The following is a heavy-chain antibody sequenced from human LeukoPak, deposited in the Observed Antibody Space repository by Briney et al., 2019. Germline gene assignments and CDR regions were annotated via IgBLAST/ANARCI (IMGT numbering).Heavy chain of an antibody. CDR3: ARSPGYDFWSGYYHMDV. V-gene: IGHV1-69*06. J-gene: IGHJ6*03. D-gene: IGHD3-3*01. Sequence: SVKVSCKASGYTFTSYAISWVRQAPGQGLEWMGGIIPIFGTANYAQKFQGRVTITADKSTSTAYMELSSLRSEDTAVYYCARSPGYDFWSGYYHMDVWGKGTTVTVSS. CDR2: IIPIFGTA. CDR1: GYTFTSYA.